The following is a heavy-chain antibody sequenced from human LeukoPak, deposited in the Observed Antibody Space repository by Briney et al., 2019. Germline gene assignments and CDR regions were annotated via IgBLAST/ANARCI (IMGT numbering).Heavy chain of an antibody. V-gene: IGHV3-53*01. J-gene: IGHJ2*01. CDR1: GFTVSSNY. CDR3: ARDGYDILTGFHKWYFDL. D-gene: IGHD3-9*01. Sequence: GGSLRLSCAASGFTVSSNYMSWVRQAPGKGLEWVSVIYSGGSTYYADSVKGRFTISRDNSKNTLYLQMNSLRAEDTAVYYCARDGYDILTGFHKWYFDLWGRGTLVTVSS. CDR2: IYSGGST.